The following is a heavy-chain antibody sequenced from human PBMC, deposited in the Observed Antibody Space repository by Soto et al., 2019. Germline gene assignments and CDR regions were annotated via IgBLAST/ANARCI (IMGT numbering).Heavy chain of an antibody. V-gene: IGHV4-34*01. J-gene: IGHJ6*02. CDR1: GGSFSGYY. D-gene: IGHD6-13*01. Sequence: QVQLQQWGAGLLKPSETLSLTCAVYGGSFSGYYWSWIRQPPGKGLEWIGEINHSGGTNYNPSLMSRVTISVDTSKNQFSLKLSSVTAADTAVYYCARGPKQSSWYYYGMDVWGQGTTVTVSS. CDR2: INHSGGT. CDR3: ARGPKQSSWYYYGMDV.